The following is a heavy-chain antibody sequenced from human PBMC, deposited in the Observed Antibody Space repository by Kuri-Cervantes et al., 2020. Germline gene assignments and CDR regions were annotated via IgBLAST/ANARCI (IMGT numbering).Heavy chain of an antibody. CDR2: ITGSGANT. CDR1: GLTLSSYS. Sequence: GESLKISCAASGLTLSSYSVNWVRQAPGKGLEWVSAITGSGANTYYADPVKGRFTISRDNSKNTLFLQMNSLRAEDTAVYYCARDSPGIVLMVYATLQIDAFDIWGQGTMVTVSS. CDR3: ARDSPGIVLMVYATLQIDAFDI. V-gene: IGHV3-23*01. J-gene: IGHJ3*02. D-gene: IGHD2-8*01.